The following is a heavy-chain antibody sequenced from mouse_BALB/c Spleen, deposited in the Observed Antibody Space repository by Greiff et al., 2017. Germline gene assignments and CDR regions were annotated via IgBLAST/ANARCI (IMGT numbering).Heavy chain of an antibody. Sequence: VQLKESGPELVKPGASVKISCKASGYTFTDYNMHWVKQSHGKSLEWIGYIYPYNGGTGYNQKFKSKATLTVDNSSSTAYMELRSLTSEDSAVYYCSREDGNYYAMDYWGQGTSVTVSS. D-gene: IGHD2-1*01. J-gene: IGHJ4*01. V-gene: IGHV1S29*02. CDR2: IYPYNGGT. CDR1: GYTFTDYN. CDR3: SREDGNYYAMDY.